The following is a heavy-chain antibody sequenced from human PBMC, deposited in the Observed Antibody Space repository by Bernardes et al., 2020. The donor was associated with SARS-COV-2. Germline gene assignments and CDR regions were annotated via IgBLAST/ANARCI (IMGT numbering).Heavy chain of an antibody. Sequence: GGSLRLSCEASGFILSDYWMHWVRQVPGKGLVWVSRISVDGTTTNYADSVKGRFTVSRDKAKNTLYLQMNNLRVEDTAVYYCGKRAVTGSRWYFDLWGRGTRVIVPS. V-gene: IGHV3-74*01. J-gene: IGHJ2*01. CDR1: GFILSDYW. CDR2: ISVDGTTT. D-gene: IGHD6-19*01. CDR3: GKRAVTGSRWYFDL.